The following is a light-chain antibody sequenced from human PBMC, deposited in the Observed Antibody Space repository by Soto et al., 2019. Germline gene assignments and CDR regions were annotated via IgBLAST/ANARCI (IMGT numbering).Light chain of an antibody. CDR3: SSYAVSDTMI. CDR2: EGF. CDR1: SGDVGNYNL. J-gene: IGLJ2*01. Sequence: QSALTQPASVSGSPGQSITISYTGTSGDVGNYNLVSWFQHHPGEAPKLLIYEGFRRPSGVSNRFSGSKSGNTASLTVSALQAEDEANYYCSSYAVSDTMIFGGGTKVTVL. V-gene: IGLV2-23*01.